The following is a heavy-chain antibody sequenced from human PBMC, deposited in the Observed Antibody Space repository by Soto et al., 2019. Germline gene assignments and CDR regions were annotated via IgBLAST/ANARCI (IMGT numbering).Heavy chain of an antibody. CDR3: AKDNMIVVVIPATFDY. D-gene: IGHD3-22*01. J-gene: IGHJ4*02. CDR1: GFTFSSYW. Sequence: GGSLRLSCAASGFTFSSYWMSWVRQAPGKGLEWVANIRQDGSEKNYVDSVKGRFTISRDNAKKSLYLQMNSLRAEDTAVYYCAKDNMIVVVIPATFDYWGQGTLVTVSS. CDR2: IRQDGSEK. V-gene: IGHV3-7*05.